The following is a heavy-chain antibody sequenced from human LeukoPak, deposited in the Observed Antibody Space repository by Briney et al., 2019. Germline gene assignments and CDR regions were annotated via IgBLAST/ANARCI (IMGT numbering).Heavy chain of an antibody. D-gene: IGHD6-6*01. V-gene: IGHV4-34*01. J-gene: IGHJ6*03. CDR2: INHSGST. CDR1: GGSFSGYY. CDR3: ATQIAARPGGYYYYYYMDV. Sequence: SETLSLTCAVYGGSFSGYYWSWIRQPPGKGLEWIGEINHSGSTNYNPSLKSRVTISVDTSRNQFSLKLSSVTAADTAVYYCATQIAARPGGYYYYYYMDVWGKGTTVTVSS.